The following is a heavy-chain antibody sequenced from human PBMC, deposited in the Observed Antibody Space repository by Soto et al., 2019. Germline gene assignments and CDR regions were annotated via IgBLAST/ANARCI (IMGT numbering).Heavy chain of an antibody. CDR3: AREYGDYYYYYGMDV. CDR2: IDPSDSYT. V-gene: IGHV5-10-1*01. CDR1: VYSYTSYW. J-gene: IGHJ6*02. Sequence: PGESLKISCKGSVYSYTSYWISWVRQMPGKGLEWMGRIDPSDSYTNYSPSFQGHVTISADKSISTAYLQWSSLKASDTAMYYCAREYGDYYYYYGMDVWGQGTTVTVSS. D-gene: IGHD4-17*01.